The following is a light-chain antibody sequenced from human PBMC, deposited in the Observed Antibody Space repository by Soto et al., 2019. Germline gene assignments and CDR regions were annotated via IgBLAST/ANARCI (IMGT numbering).Light chain of an antibody. J-gene: IGKJ1*01. CDR2: KAS. Sequence: DIQMTQYPSTLSASVGDIVTITCRASQSISSWLAWYQQKPATAPKLLIYKASTLHSRVPSRFSGSGAGTEFTLIISSLQPDDSAAYYFQQYNDNSPFVQGTKVEIK. V-gene: IGKV1-5*03. CDR1: QSISSW. CDR3: QQYNDNSP.